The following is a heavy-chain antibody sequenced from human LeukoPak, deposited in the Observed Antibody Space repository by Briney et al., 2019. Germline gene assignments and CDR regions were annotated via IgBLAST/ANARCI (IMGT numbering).Heavy chain of an antibody. V-gene: IGHV4-59*01. D-gene: IGHD6-19*01. Sequence: PSETLSLTCTVSGGSISSYYWSWLRQPPGKGLEWIAYRHHSGSSNYNPSLESRVTVSVDTSNNQFSLRVTSVTAADTAVYYCARVVGSGWGYFDSWGQGTLVTVSS. CDR3: ARVVGSGWGYFDS. CDR2: RHHSGSS. J-gene: IGHJ4*02. CDR1: GGSISSYY.